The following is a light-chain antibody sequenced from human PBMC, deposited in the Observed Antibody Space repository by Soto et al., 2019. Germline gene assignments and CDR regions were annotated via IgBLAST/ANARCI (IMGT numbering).Light chain of an antibody. J-gene: IGKJ5*01. CDR2: VAS. CDR3: QQYGTSPLT. CDR1: QSVSSSY. Sequence: EIVLTQSPGTLSLSPGERVTLSCRASQSVSSSYLAWYQQKPGQTPRLLIYVASSRATGIPDRFSGSGSGTDFTLTISRLEPEDFAVYYCQQYGTSPLTFGQGTRLEIK. V-gene: IGKV3-20*01.